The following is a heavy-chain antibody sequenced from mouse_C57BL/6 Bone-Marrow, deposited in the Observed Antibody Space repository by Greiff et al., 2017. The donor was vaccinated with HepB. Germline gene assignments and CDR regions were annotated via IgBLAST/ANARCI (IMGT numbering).Heavy chain of an antibody. Sequence: QVHVKQSGAELVRPGASVKLSCKASGYTFTDYYINWVKQRPGQGLEWIARIYPGSGNTYYNEKFKGKATLTAEKSSSTAYMQLSSLTSEDSAVYFCARSRVYYDYDGFAYWGQGTLVTVSA. CDR2: IYPGSGNT. CDR1: GYTFTDYY. CDR3: ARSRVYYDYDGFAY. V-gene: IGHV1-76*01. D-gene: IGHD2-4*01. J-gene: IGHJ3*01.